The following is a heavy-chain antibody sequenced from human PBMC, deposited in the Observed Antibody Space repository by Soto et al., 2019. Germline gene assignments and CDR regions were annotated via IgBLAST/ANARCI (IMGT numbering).Heavy chain of an antibody. CDR1: GFTFSIYA. V-gene: IGHV3-30-3*01. J-gene: IGHJ5*02. CDR3: AREYSDGWFDP. CDR2: ISYDGSNK. Sequence: QVPLVESGGGVVQPGRSLRLSFAASGFTFSIYAMHWVRQAPGKGLEWVAVISYDGSNKYYADSVKGRFTISRDNSKNTVYLQMNSLRAEDSAVYYCAREYSDGWFDPWGQGTLVTVSS. D-gene: IGHD2-21*01.